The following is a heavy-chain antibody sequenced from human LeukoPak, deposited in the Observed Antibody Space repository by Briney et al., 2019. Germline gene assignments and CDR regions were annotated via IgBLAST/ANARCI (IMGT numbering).Heavy chain of an antibody. V-gene: IGHV3-7*01. Sequence: GGSLRLSCAASGFTLSAHWMSWVRQAPGKGLEWVANIKQDGSEKYYVDSVKGRFTISRDNAKNSLYLQMNSLRAGDTAVYYCARTRDNYYYMDVWGKGTTVTVSS. CDR2: IKQDGSEK. CDR3: ARTRDNYYYMDV. D-gene: IGHD2-2*01. CDR1: GFTLSAHW. J-gene: IGHJ6*03.